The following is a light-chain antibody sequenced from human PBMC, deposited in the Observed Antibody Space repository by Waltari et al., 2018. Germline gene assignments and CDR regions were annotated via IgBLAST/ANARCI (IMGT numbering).Light chain of an antibody. Sequence: DIQMTQSPSSLSASVGDRVTITCRASQDISNFLAWFQQKPGEAPKSLIYSASTLQSGVPSKFSGSGSGTDFTLNISSLQPEDFATYYCQQYNSYPITFGQGTRLEIK. CDR3: QQYNSYPIT. CDR1: QDISNF. V-gene: IGKV1-16*02. J-gene: IGKJ5*01. CDR2: SAS.